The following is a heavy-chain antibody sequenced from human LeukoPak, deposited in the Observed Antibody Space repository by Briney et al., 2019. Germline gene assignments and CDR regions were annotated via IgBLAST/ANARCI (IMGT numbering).Heavy chain of an antibody. CDR2: ISSSSSYI. J-gene: IGHJ5*02. V-gene: IGHV3-21*01. D-gene: IGHD3-22*01. CDR1: GFTFSSYS. Sequence: GGSLRLSCAASGFTFSSYSMNWVRQAPGKGLEWVSSISSSSSYIYYADSVKGRFTISRDNAKNSLYLQMNSLRAEDTAVYYCAGDSKSNYYDSSGYYLNWFDPWGQGTLVTVSS. CDR3: AGDSKSNYYDSSGYYLNWFDP.